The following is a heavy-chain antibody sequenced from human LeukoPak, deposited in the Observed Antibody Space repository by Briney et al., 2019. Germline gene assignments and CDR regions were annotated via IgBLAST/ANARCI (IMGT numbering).Heavy chain of an antibody. J-gene: IGHJ4*02. CDR2: IYYSGST. Sequence: PSETLSLTCTVSGGSISSGDYYWSWIRQPPGXXXXRIGYIYYSGSTYYNPSLKSRVTISVDTSKNQFSLKLSSVTAADTAVYYCARKFWFGESLDYWGQGTLVTVSS. CDR3: ARKFWFGESLDY. V-gene: IGHV4-30-4*01. CDR1: GGSISSGDYY. D-gene: IGHD3-10*01.